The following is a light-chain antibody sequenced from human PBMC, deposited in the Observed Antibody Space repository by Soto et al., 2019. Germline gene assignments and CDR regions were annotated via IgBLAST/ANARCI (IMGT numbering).Light chain of an antibody. CDR1: QSVSSSY. CDR3: QQRSDWRVT. Sequence: EIVMTQSPATLTVSPGERATLSCRASQSVSSSYLAWYQQKPGQAPRLLIYDASNRATGIPARFSGSGSGTDFTLTISSLEPEDFAVYYCQQRSDWRVTFGPGTKVDIK. CDR2: DAS. V-gene: IGKV3-11*01. J-gene: IGKJ3*01.